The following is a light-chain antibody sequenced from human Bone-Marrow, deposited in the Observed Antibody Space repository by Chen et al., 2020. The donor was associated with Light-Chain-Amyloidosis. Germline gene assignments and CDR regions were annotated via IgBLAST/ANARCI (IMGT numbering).Light chain of an antibody. CDR2: EVN. Sequence: QSALTQPASVSGSPGQSITISCTGSSSAVGNYNLFSWYQQHPGKAPKLMIFEVNKRPSGVSNRFSGSKSGNTASLTISGLLAEDEADYHCGSYAGSNTVVFGGGTKLTVL. J-gene: IGLJ2*01. V-gene: IGLV2-23*02. CDR1: SSAVGNYNL. CDR3: GSYAGSNTVV.